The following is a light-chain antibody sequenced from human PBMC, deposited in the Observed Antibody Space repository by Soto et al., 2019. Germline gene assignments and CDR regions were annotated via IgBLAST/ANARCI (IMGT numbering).Light chain of an antibody. CDR2: GAS. J-gene: IGKJ1*01. V-gene: IGKV3-20*01. CDR1: QSVRSTY. Sequence: ETVLTQSPGTLSLSPGERATLSCRASQSVRSTYFAWYQQRRGQAPRLLIYGASSRATGIPDRFSGSGSGTDFILTISRLEPEDFATYYCQHYNSYSEAFGQGTKVELK. CDR3: QHYNSYSEA.